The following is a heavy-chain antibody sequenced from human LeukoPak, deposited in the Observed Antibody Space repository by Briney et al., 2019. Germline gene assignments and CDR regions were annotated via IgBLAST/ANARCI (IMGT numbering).Heavy chain of an antibody. D-gene: IGHD3-16*01. CDR3: ARHVRGSPDY. Sequence: SETLSLTCAVYGGSFTDYYWNWIRQSPEKGLEWIGEINHSGNTNYNPSLESRVAISVDTSNKQFSLRLGSVTAADTAVYYCARHVRGSPDYWGQGTLVTVSS. V-gene: IGHV4-34*01. CDR2: INHSGNT. J-gene: IGHJ4*02. CDR1: GGSFTDYY.